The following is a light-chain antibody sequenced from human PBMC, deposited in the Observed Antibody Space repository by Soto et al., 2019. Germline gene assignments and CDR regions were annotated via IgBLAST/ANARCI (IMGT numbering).Light chain of an antibody. CDR1: QSVSSN. J-gene: IGKJ1*01. Sequence: EIVMTQSPATLSVSPGEGATLSCRASQSVSSNLTWYQQKPGQAPRLLIYGASTRATGVPARFSGSGSGTEFTLTISSLQSEDFAVYYCQQYDTSSWTFGQGTKVEIK. CDR2: GAS. CDR3: QQYDTSSWT. V-gene: IGKV3-15*01.